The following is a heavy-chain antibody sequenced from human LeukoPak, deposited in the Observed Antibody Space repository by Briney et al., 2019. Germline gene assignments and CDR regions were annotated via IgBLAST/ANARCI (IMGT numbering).Heavy chain of an antibody. CDR2: IYIDGNT. J-gene: IGHJ4*02. D-gene: IGHD5-24*01. CDR3: ARGDGYNFFDS. V-gene: IGHV3-66*01. CDR1: GFTVSRNY. Sequence: GGSLRVSSAASGFTVSRNYMSWVRQAPGKGREWVSVIYIDGNTYYADSVRGRFTISRDNSKNTVYLQMNSLRAEDTAVYYCARGDGYNFFDSWGQGTLVTVSS.